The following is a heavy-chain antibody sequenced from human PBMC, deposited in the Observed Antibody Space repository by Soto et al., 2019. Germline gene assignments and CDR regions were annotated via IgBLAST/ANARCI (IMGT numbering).Heavy chain of an antibody. D-gene: IGHD3-22*01. CDR1: GFTFRSYG. Sequence: QVQLLESGGGVVQPGGSLTLSCKVSGFTFRSYGMHWVRQAPGKGLEWVAVISYNGRTEDLADAVKGRFTISRDDSKDTLYLHMNSLRVEDTAVYFCAKQTWDHDDSSGYDNWGPGTVVIVSS. CDR2: ISYNGRTE. CDR3: AKQTWDHDDSSGYDN. J-gene: IGHJ4*02. V-gene: IGHV3-30*18.